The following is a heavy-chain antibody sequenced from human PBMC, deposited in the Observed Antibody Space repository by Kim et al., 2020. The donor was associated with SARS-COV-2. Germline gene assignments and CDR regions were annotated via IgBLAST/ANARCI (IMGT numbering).Heavy chain of an antibody. Sequence: ASVKVSCKPSGYSFTDYYVHWVRQAPGQGLEWMGWINPNSGGTKYAQKFQGRVTMTTDTSISTAYMELSSLRSDDTAVYFCARALAYCRGGSCYPWGQGTLVTVSS. CDR1: GYSFTDYY. J-gene: IGHJ5*02. CDR3: ARALAYCRGGSCYP. V-gene: IGHV1-2*02. D-gene: IGHD2-15*01. CDR2: INPNSGGT.